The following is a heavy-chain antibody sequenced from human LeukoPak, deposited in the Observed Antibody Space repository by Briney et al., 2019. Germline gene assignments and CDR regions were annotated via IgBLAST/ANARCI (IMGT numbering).Heavy chain of an antibody. J-gene: IGHJ4*02. D-gene: IGHD2-8*02. V-gene: IGHV3-23*01. CDR1: GFTVKSYA. CDR3: AKDTVRYFDY. Sequence: PGGSLRLSCAASGFTVKSYAMSWVRQGPGKGLEWVSTISGSGDNTYYADSVKGRFTISRDNSKNTLYLQMNSLRAEDTAVYYCAKDTVRYFDYWGQGTLVTVSS. CDR2: ISGSGDNT.